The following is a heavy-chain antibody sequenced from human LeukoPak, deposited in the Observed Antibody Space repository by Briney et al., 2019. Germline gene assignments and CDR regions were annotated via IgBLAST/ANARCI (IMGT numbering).Heavy chain of an antibody. CDR2: ISGSAGST. J-gene: IGHJ4*02. CDR1: GVPFSTYA. Sequence: GGSLRLSCAASGVPFSTYAMSWVRQAPGKGLEWVSAISGSAGSTYYADSVKGRFTISRDNSKNTLYLQMNSLRAEDTAVYYCARTVAGPYSWGQGTLVTVSS. V-gene: IGHV3-23*01. D-gene: IGHD6-19*01. CDR3: ARTVAGPYS.